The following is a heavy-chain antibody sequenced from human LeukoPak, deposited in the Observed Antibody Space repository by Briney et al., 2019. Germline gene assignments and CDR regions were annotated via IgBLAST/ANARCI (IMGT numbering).Heavy chain of an antibody. J-gene: IGHJ4*02. CDR3: ARGRGLRGYSGYGNL. CDR1: GFTFSSYA. Sequence: GGSLRLSRAASGFTFSSYAMSWVRQAPGKGLEWVAVISYDGSNKYYADSVKGRFTISRDNSKNTLYLQMNSLRAEDTAVYYCARGRGLRGYSGYGNLWGQGTLVTVSS. CDR2: ISYDGSNK. V-gene: IGHV3-30*04. D-gene: IGHD5-12*01.